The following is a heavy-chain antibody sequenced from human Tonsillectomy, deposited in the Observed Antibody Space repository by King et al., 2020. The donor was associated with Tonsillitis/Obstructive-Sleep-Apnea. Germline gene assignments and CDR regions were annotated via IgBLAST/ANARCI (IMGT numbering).Heavy chain of an antibody. V-gene: IGHV3-30*18. CDR2: ISYDGSIK. CDR3: AKDPLNYDFWSGPDY. CDR1: GFTFSSYG. Sequence: VQLVESGGGVVQPGRSLRLSCAASGFTFSSYGMHWVRQAPGKGREWVAVISYDGSIKYYADSVKGRFTISRDNSKNTLYLQMNSLRAEDTAVYYCAKDPLNYDFWSGPDYWGQGTLVTVSS. D-gene: IGHD3-3*01. J-gene: IGHJ4*02.